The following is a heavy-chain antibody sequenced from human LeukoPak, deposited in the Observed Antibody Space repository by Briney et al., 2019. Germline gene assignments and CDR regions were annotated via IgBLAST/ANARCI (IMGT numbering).Heavy chain of an antibody. V-gene: IGHV4-59*01. CDR3: AREGYVGYGPGTFDY. Sequence: PSETLSFTCTVSGGSISSYYWSWLRQPPGKGLEWFGNVYYTGSTNYNPSLNSRITISVDTSKNQFSLKLSSVTAADSAVYYCAREGYVGYGPGTFDYWGQGTLVTVSS. J-gene: IGHJ4*02. D-gene: IGHD5-12*01. CDR2: VYYTGST. CDR1: GGSISSYY.